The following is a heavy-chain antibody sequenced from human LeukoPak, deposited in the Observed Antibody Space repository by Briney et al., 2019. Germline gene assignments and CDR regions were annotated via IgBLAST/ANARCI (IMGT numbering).Heavy chain of an antibody. CDR2: ISGSGGRT. V-gene: IGHV3-23*01. Sequence: SGGSLRLSCAASGFTFSNYAMSWVRQAPGKGPEWVSAISGSGGRTYHADSVKGRFTISRDNSKNTLYLQMNSLRVDDTAVYYCARRGDCSGSSCNYDNWGQGTLVTVSS. CDR1: GFTFSNYA. CDR3: ARRGDCSGSSCNYDN. J-gene: IGHJ4*02. D-gene: IGHD2-15*01.